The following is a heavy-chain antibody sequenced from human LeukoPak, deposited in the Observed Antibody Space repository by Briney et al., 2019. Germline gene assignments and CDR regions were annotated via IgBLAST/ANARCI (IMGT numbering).Heavy chain of an antibody. Sequence: PGRSLRLSCAASGFTFTTFGIHWVRQAPGKGLEWVAAISPHGDIEYYTDSVKGRFTISRDNSKNTIYLQMNSLRGEDSAVYYCAKINNNDDYWGQGNLVTVSS. CDR3: AKINNNDDY. J-gene: IGHJ4*02. D-gene: IGHD1/OR15-1a*01. CDR1: GFTFTTFG. V-gene: IGHV3-30*18. CDR2: ISPHGDIE.